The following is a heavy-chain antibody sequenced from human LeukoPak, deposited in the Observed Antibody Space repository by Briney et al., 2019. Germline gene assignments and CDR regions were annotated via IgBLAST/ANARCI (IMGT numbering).Heavy chain of an antibody. CDR1: GGTFSSYA. V-gene: IGHV1-69*05. J-gene: IGHJ4*02. CDR2: IIPIFGTA. Sequence: SVKVPCKASGGTFSSYAISWVRQAPGQGLEWMGGIIPIFGTANYAQKFQGRVTITTDESTSTACMELSSLRSEDTAVYYCARAHGSGSYYPWYFDYWGQGTLVTVSS. CDR3: ARAHGSGSYYPWYFDY. D-gene: IGHD3-10*01.